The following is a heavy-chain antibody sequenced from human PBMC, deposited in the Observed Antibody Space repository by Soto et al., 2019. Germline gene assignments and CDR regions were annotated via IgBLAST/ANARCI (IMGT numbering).Heavy chain of an antibody. D-gene: IGHD6-6*01. CDR2: MNPNSGNT. Sequence: QVQLVQSGAEVKKPGASVKVSCKASGYTFSSYDINWVRQATGQGLEWMGWMNPNSGNTGYAQKFQGRDTMTRNTPINTAYMELSSMRSEDTAVYYCARGLGYSSSSIEGYWGQGALVTVSS. V-gene: IGHV1-8*01. CDR1: GYTFSSYD. J-gene: IGHJ4*02. CDR3: ARGLGYSSSSIEGY.